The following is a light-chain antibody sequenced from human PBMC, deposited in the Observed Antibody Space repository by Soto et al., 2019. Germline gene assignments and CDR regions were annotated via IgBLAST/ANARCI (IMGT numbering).Light chain of an antibody. CDR2: ATS. J-gene: IGKJ2*01. CDR1: QSISSF. V-gene: IGKV1-39*01. Sequence: DIQMTQSPASLSASVGDRVTITCRASQSISSFLNWYQQKPGKAPKFLIYATSSVQSDVPSRFSGSGSGTDFTLTINSLQPEDFATYFCQQSFDTPFTFGQVTKVDIK. CDR3: QQSFDTPFT.